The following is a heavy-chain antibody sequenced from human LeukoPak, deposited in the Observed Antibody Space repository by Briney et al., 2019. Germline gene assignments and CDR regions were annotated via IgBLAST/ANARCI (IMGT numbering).Heavy chain of an antibody. CDR3: ARDLSYYSSSWYYFDY. CDR1: GYTFTGYY. Sequence: ASVKVSCKASGYTFTGYYMHWVRQAPGQGLEWMGWINPNSGGTNYAQKFQGRVTMTRDTSTSTAYMELSRLRSDDTAVYYCARDLSYYSSSWYYFDYWGQGTLVTVSS. D-gene: IGHD6-13*01. V-gene: IGHV1-2*02. J-gene: IGHJ4*02. CDR2: INPNSGGT.